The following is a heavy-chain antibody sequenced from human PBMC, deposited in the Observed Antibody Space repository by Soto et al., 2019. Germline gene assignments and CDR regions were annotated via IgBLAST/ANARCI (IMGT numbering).Heavy chain of an antibody. V-gene: IGHV3-30*18. CDR1: GVSCSSWC. CDR2: VSYDGSNK. J-gene: IGHJ4*02. CDR3: AKDLGYCSGGSCYSEGYFDS. D-gene: IGHD2-15*01. Sequence: GGSLTVSCGAGGVSCSSWCMHWVRQAPGKGLEWVALVSYDGSNKNYAASVKGRFAISRDNSKNTLYLQMNMLRTEDAAVHYCAKDLGYCSGGSCYSEGYFDSWGQGALVTVSS.